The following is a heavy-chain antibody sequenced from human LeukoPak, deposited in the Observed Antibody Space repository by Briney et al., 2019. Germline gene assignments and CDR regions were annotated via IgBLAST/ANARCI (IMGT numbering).Heavy chain of an antibody. J-gene: IGHJ4*02. D-gene: IGHD6-19*01. CDR3: ARDGEGAVAGTGYFDY. CDR1: GYTFTSYG. V-gene: IGHV1-18*01. Sequence: ASVKVSCKASGYTFTSYGISWVRQAPGQGLEWMGWISAYNGNTNYAQKFQGRVTMTRDTSISTAYMELSRLRSDDTAVYYCARDGEGAVAGTGYFDYWGQGTLVTVSS. CDR2: ISAYNGNT.